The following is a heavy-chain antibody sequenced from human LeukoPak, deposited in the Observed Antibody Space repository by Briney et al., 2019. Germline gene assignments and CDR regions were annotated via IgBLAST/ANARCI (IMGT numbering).Heavy chain of an antibody. Sequence: SETLSLTCTVSGGSISSSSYYWGWIRQPPGKGLEWIGSIYYSGSTNYNPSLKSRVTISVDTSKNQFSLKLSSVTAADTAVYYCARVPRPGATVDYWGQGTLVTVFS. CDR2: IYYSGST. CDR3: ARVPRPGATVDY. CDR1: GGSISSSSYY. J-gene: IGHJ4*02. D-gene: IGHD1-26*01. V-gene: IGHV4-39*07.